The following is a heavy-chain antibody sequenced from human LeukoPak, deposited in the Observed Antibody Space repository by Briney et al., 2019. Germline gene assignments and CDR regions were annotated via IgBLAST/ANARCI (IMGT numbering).Heavy chain of an antibody. Sequence: PSQTLSLTCTVSGGSVSSGDYYWSWIRQPPGKGLEWIGYIYYSGSTNYNPSLKSRVTISVDTSKNQFSLKLSSVTAADTAVYYCARLGGYSYGLVDYWGQGTLVTVSS. D-gene: IGHD5-18*01. CDR2: IYYSGST. CDR3: ARLGGYSYGLVDY. V-gene: IGHV4-61*08. CDR1: GGSVSSGDYY. J-gene: IGHJ4*02.